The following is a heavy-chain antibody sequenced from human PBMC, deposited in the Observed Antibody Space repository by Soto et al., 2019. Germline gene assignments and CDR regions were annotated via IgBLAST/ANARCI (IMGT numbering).Heavy chain of an antibody. CDR3: ASRIAARPLTGNWFDP. CDR2: IIPIFGTA. J-gene: IGHJ5*02. D-gene: IGHD6-6*01. Sequence: ASVKVSCKASGGTFSSYAISWVRQAPGQGLEWMGGIIPIFGTANYAQKFQGRVTITADESTSTAYMELSSLRSEDTAVYYCASRIAARPLTGNWFDPWGQGTLVTVSS. V-gene: IGHV1-69*13. CDR1: GGTFSSYA.